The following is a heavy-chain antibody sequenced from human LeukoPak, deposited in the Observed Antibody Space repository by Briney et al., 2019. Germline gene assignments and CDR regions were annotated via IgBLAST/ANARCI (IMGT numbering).Heavy chain of an antibody. CDR3: AELGITMIGGV. CDR1: GFTFSSYE. V-gene: IGHV3-48*03. J-gene: IGHJ6*04. CDR2: ISSSGSTI. Sequence: PGGSLRLSCAASGFTFSSYEMNWVRQAPGKGLEWVSYISSSGSTIYYADSVKGRFTISRDNTKNSLYLQMNSLKAEDTAVYYCAELGITMIGGVWGKGTTVTISS. D-gene: IGHD3-10*02.